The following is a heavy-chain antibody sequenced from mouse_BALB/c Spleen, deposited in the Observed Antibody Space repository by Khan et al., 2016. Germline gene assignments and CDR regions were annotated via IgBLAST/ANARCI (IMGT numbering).Heavy chain of an antibody. D-gene: IGHD2-4*01. CDR3: AGSPYDYDVEFAY. CDR1: GFNIKDTY. V-gene: IGHV14-3*02. Sequence: VQLKQSGAELVKPGASVKLSCTAPGFNIKDTYMHWVKQRPEQGLEWIGRIDPANGNTKYDPKFQGKATLTADTSSTTAYLQLSRLTSEDTAVYYGAGSPYDYDVEFAYWGQGTLVTVSA. J-gene: IGHJ3*01. CDR2: IDPANGNT.